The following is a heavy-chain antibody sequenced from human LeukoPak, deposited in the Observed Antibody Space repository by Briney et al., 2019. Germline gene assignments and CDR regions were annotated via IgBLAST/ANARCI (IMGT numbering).Heavy chain of an antibody. CDR3: AKGATTSCYSGLDA. CDR1: EFTFSNYA. D-gene: IGHD2-2*01. J-gene: IGHJ5*02. V-gene: IGHV3-23*01. CDR2: ISGGAGAT. Sequence: PGGSLRLSCEASEFTFSNYAMTWVRQAPGKGLEWVSGISGGAGATYYADSVKGRFTISRDNSKNTLFLQMNNLRAGDTALYYCAKGATTSCYSGLDAWGQGTLVTVSS.